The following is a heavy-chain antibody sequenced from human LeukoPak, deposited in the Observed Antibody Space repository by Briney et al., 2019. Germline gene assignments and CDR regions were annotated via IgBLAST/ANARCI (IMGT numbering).Heavy chain of an antibody. D-gene: IGHD1-26*01. CDR1: GFTFSSYW. Sequence: PGGSLRLSCAASGFTFSSYWMHWVRQAPGKGLVWVSRINSDGSSTSYADSVKGRFTISRDNAKNTLYLQMNSLRAEDTAVYYCARSPLSGSYSYYYYYGMDVWGQGTTVTVSS. CDR3: ARSPLSGSYSYYYYYGMDV. CDR2: INSDGSST. V-gene: IGHV3-74*01. J-gene: IGHJ6*02.